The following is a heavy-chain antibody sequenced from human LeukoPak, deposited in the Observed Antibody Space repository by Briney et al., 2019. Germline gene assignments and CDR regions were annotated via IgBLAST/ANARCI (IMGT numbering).Heavy chain of an antibody. V-gene: IGHV4-61*01. CDR1: GDSISSSNYY. CDR2: IYYTGST. D-gene: IGHD6-13*01. CDR3: ARNLIPEQLVLNF. Sequence: SETLSLTCTVSGDSISSSNYYWNWIRQPPGKGLEWIGYIYYTGSTNYNPSLKSRVTMSVDTSKNQFSPNLKSVTPEDTAVYYCARNLIPEQLVLNFWGQGTLVTVSS. J-gene: IGHJ4*02.